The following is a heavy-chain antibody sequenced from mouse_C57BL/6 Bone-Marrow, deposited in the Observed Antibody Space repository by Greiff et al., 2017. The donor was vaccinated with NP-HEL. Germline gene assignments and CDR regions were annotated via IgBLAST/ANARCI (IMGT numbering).Heavy chain of an antibody. CDR1: GYTFTSYW. CDR3: AREGLLLAGTDYYAMDY. Sequence: VQLQQPGTEPVKPGASVKLSCKASGYTFTSYWMHWVKQRPGQGLEWIGNINPSNGGTNYNEKFKSKATLTVDKSSSTAYMQLSSLTSEDSAVYYCAREGLLLAGTDYYAMDYWGQGTSVTVSS. CDR2: INPSNGGT. V-gene: IGHV1-53*01. D-gene: IGHD4-1*01. J-gene: IGHJ4*01.